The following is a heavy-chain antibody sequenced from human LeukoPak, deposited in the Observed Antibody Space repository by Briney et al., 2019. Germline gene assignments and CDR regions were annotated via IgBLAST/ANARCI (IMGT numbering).Heavy chain of an antibody. CDR2: ISGSGDTI. CDR1: GFTFSRYS. D-gene: IGHD3-22*01. V-gene: IGHV3-48*01. CDR3: ARDKGDYDTSGSLFVL. J-gene: IGHJ4*02. Sequence: GGSLRLSCAASGFTFSRYSMNWVRQAPGKGLEWVSYISGSGDTIYSADSVKGRFAVSRDNAKNSLYLQMNSLRAEDTAVYYCARDKGDYDTSGSLFVLGGQGTLVTVSS.